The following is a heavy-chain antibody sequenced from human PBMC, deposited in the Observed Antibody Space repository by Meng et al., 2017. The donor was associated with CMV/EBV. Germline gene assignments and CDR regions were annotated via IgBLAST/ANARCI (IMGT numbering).Heavy chain of an antibody. D-gene: IGHD1-26*01. CDR3: VRLVSGSYYRYFDY. CDR2: INPSGGST. J-gene: IGHJ4*02. V-gene: IGHV1-46*01. CDR1: GYTFTSYY. Sequence: ASVKVSCKASGYTFTSYYKHWVRQAPGQGLEWMGIINPSGGSTSYAQKFQRRVTMTRDTSKSTVYMEVSSLRSEDKAVYYCVRLVSGSYYRYFDYWGQGTLVTVSS.